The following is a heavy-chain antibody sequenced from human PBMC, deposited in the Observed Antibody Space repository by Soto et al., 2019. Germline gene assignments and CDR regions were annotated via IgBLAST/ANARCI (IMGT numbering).Heavy chain of an antibody. J-gene: IGHJ6*02. CDR1: GGSISSGDYY. D-gene: IGHD4-4*01. V-gene: IGHV4-30-4*01. CDR3: ARVSSNPIYCYYYYGMDV. CDR2: IYYSGST. Sequence: SETLSLTCTVSGGSISSGDYYWSWIRQPPGKGLEWIGYIYYSGSTYYNPSLKSRVTISVDTSKNQFSLKLSSVTAADTAVYYCARVSSNPIYCYYYYGMDVWGQGTTVTVSS.